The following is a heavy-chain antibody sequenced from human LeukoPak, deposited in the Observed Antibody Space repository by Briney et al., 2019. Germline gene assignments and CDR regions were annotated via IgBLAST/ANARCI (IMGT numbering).Heavy chain of an antibody. Sequence: SETLSLTCTVSGGSISSYYWSWIRQPPGKGLEWIGYIYYSGTTNYNPSLKSRVTISVDRSKNQFSLKLSSVTAADTAVYYCARAAQDYVWGSFDWFDPWGQGTLVTVSS. D-gene: IGHD3-16*01. J-gene: IGHJ5*02. V-gene: IGHV4-59*12. CDR1: GGSISSYY. CDR2: IYYSGTT. CDR3: ARAAQDYVWGSFDWFDP.